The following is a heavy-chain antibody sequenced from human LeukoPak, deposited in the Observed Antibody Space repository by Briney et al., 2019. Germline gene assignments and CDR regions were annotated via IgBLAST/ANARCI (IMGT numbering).Heavy chain of an antibody. Sequence: PGGSLRLSCAASAFTFSSYAMSWVREAPREGLGWVSLISGSGCSTYYADTMKSRFTISRDNAKISLYLQMNSLRDEDTAVYYCARENYYDSSGYSVPAFDYWGQGNVVTVSS. CDR2: ISGSGCST. D-gene: IGHD3-22*01. CDR3: ARENYYDSSGYSVPAFDY. J-gene: IGHJ4*02. CDR1: AFTFSSYA. V-gene: IGHV3-23*01.